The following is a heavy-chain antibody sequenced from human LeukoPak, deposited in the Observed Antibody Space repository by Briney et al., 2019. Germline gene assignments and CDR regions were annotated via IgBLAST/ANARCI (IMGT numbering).Heavy chain of an antibody. CDR2: IYHSGST. V-gene: IGHV4-30-2*01. D-gene: IGHD5-18*01. Sequence: SETLSLTCTVSGGSISSGGYYWSWIRQPPGKGLEWIGYIYHSGSTYYNPSLKSRVTISVDRSKNQFSLKLSSVTAADTAVYYCARFTDTAIGVYFDYWGQGTLVTVSS. CDR1: GGSISSGGYY. CDR3: ARFTDTAIGVYFDY. J-gene: IGHJ4*02.